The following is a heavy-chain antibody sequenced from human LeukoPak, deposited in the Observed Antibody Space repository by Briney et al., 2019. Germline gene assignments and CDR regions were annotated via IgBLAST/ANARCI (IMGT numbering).Heavy chain of an antibody. CDR2: ISSSGGTI. CDR1: GFTFSSYE. J-gene: IGHJ5*02. D-gene: IGHD3-22*01. CDR3: ARNYYIT. V-gene: IGHV3-48*03. Sequence: GGSLRLSCAASGFTFSSYEMNWVRQAPGKGLEWVSYISSSGGTIYYADSVKGRFTISRDNAKNTLYLQMNSLRAEDTAVYYCARNYYITWGQGTLVTVSS.